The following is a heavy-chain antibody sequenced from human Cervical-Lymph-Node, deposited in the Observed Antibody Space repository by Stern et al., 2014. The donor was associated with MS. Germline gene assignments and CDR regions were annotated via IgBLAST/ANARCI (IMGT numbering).Heavy chain of an antibody. Sequence: QLQLQESGPGLVKPSETLSLTCTVSGASITNRDYWGWIRQPPGKGLEWIGSVYYSGITYYRPSLNSRAPISVDTSRNQFFLRLNSVTATDTAVYFCARGVTAVTNYVPNWCFDLWGRGTLVTVSS. J-gene: IGHJ2*01. D-gene: IGHD4-11*01. V-gene: IGHV4-39*02. CDR1: GASITNRDY. CDR3: ARGVTAVTNYVPNWCFDL. CDR2: VYYSGIT.